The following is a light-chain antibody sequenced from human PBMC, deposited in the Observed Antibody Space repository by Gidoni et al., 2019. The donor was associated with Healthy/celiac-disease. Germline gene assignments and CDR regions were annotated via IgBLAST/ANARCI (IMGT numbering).Light chain of an antibody. CDR1: KLVDKY. J-gene: IGLJ2*01. V-gene: IGLV3-1*01. CDR2: QDS. CDR3: QAWESSTYVV. Sequence: SYELTQPPSVSVSPGQTASITCSGDKLVDKYACWYQQKPGQSPVLVNYQDSKRPSGIPERFSGSNSGNTATLTISGTQAMDEADYYCQAWESSTYVVFGGGTKLTVL.